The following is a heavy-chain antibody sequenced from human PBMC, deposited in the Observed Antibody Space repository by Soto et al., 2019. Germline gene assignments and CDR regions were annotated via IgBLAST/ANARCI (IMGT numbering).Heavy chain of an antibody. Sequence: QVHLVQSGAEVKMPGASVKVSCKASGYTFTTTDINWVRQATGQGRERMGWMNPKSGNTGYSQNFQGIVTMTRKKSLHPAYMELTSLRSDETAVYYCARGRFSRGYSPQTTLFDSWGRGSLVTVSS. CDR1: GYTFTTTD. D-gene: IGHD6-13*01. CDR2: MNPKSGNT. V-gene: IGHV1-8*01. CDR3: ARGRFSRGYSPQTTLFDS. J-gene: IGHJ5*01.